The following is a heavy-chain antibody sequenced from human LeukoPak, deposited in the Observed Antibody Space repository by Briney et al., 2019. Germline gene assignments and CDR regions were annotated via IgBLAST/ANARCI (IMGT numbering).Heavy chain of an antibody. V-gene: IGHV3-48*03. Sequence: GSLRLSCVASGFTFSRFEMNWVRQAPGKGLEWISHISTGTYIAYTDSVKGRFTISRDNAKNSLFLQMNSLRAEDTAVYYCTREQDREASATVVGDYWGQGTLVTVSS. D-gene: IGHD4-23*01. J-gene: IGHJ4*02. CDR1: GFTFSRFE. CDR2: ISTGTYI. CDR3: TREQDREASATVVGDY.